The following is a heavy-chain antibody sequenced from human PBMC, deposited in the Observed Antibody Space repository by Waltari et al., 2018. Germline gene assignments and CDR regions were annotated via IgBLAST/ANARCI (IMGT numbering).Heavy chain of an antibody. CDR3: AREGIREQWLAVDY. J-gene: IGHJ4*02. Sequence: QVQLQESGPGLVKPSETLSLTCTVSGGSISGYYWSWIRQPPGKGLEWIGYIYYSGSTNYNPPLKSRVTISIDTSKNQFSLKMNSVTAADTAIYYCAREGIREQWLAVDYWGQGTLVTVSS. CDR1: GGSISGYY. D-gene: IGHD6-19*01. CDR2: IYYSGST. V-gene: IGHV4-59*01.